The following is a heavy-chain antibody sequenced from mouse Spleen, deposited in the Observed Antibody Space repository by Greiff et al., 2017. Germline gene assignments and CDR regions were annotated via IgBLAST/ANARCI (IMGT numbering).Heavy chain of an antibody. V-gene: IGHV1-53*01. CDR3: AREGVYYYGSSYDWYFDV. CDR2: INPSNGGT. D-gene: IGHD1-1*01. Sequence: QVQLQQPGTELVKPGASVKLSFTSYWMHWVKQRPGQGLEWIGNINPSNGGTNYNEKFKSKATLTVDKSSSTAYMQLSSLTSEDSAVYYCAREGVYYYGSSYDWYFDVWGAGTTVTVSS. CDR1: TSYW. J-gene: IGHJ1*01.